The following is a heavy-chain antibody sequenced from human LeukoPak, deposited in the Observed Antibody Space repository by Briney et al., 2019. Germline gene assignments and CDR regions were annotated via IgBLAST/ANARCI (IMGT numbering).Heavy chain of an antibody. J-gene: IGHJ4*02. V-gene: IGHV3-7*01. Sequence: GGSLRLSCVASGFTFSRDWMSWVRQAPAKGLEWVANIKEDGSAQYYADSVKGRFTISRDNTKNSLYLQMNSLTAEDTAMYYCAKDGDGYHNWGQGALVTVSS. CDR1: GFTFSRDW. D-gene: IGHD3-9*01. CDR2: IKEDGSAQ. CDR3: AKDGDGYHN.